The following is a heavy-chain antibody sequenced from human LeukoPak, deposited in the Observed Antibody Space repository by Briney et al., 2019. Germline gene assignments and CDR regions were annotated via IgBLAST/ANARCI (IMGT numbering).Heavy chain of an antibody. D-gene: IGHD2-2*01. CDR2: IYHSGST. Sequence: PSETLSLTCTVSGGSIPISTYYWGWVRQPPGEGLEWIGSIYHSGSTYYNPSLKSRVTISVDTSKNQFSLKLSSVTAADTAVYYCARDHPLKSIDIVVVPAAITPTLTYYMDVWGKGTTVTVSS. CDR3: ARDHPLKSIDIVVVPAAITPTLTYYMDV. J-gene: IGHJ6*03. V-gene: IGHV4-39*07. CDR1: GGSIPISTYY.